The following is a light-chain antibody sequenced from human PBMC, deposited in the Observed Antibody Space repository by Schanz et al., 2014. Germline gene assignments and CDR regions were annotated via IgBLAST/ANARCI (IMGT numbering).Light chain of an antibody. CDR1: SANLGANYD. V-gene: IGLV1-40*01. Sequence: QSVLTQPPSVSGALGQRVTISCAGSSANLGANYDVHWYQQFPGTAPKLLIFGNSARPSGVPDRFSGSKSDTSASLAITGLQAEDEADYYCSSYAGSRNLVFGGGTKLTVL. CDR3: SSYAGSRNLV. CDR2: GNS. J-gene: IGLJ2*01.